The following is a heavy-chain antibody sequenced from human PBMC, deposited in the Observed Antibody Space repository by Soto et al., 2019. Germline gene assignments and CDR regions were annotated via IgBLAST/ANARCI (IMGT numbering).Heavy chain of an antibody. CDR1: GFDFDAYA. D-gene: IGHD3-9*01. CDR2: ITWNSNRI. V-gene: IGHV3-9*01. J-gene: IGHJ5*02. CDR3: AKERVRYLDA. Sequence: EMHLVESGGGLVQPGRSLRLSCAASGFDFDAYAMNWVRQAPGKGLEWISGITWNSNRIDYADSVKGRFTISRDNAKNSLYLQMNSLRTEDTALYYCAKERVRYLDAWGQGTLVTVSS.